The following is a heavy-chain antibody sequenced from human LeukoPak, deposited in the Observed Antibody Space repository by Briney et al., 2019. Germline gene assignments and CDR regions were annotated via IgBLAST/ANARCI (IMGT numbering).Heavy chain of an antibody. Sequence: PGRSLRLSCAASGFTFSNHGMHWLRQAPGKGLEWLANIWYAGSQEYYADTVKGRFTISRDISKNTLYLQMNSLRAEDTAVYYCARDLAAARLDFRGQGTLVTVSS. J-gene: IGHJ4*02. CDR2: IWYAGSQE. CDR1: GFTFSNHG. V-gene: IGHV3-33*01. D-gene: IGHD6-6*01. CDR3: ARDLAAARLDF.